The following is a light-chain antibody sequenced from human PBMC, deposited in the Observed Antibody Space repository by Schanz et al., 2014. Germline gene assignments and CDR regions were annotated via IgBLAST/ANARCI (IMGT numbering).Light chain of an antibody. CDR1: ESVSSSS. V-gene: IGKV3D-20*02. CDR2: DAS. Sequence: EIVLTQSPGTLSLSLGERATLSCRASESVSSSSLAWYQQKPGQAPRLLIYDASNRATGIPARFSGSGSGTDFTLTISSLEPEDFAVDYCQQRSNWPPGLTFGGGTKVEIK. CDR3: QQRSNWPPGLT. J-gene: IGKJ4*01.